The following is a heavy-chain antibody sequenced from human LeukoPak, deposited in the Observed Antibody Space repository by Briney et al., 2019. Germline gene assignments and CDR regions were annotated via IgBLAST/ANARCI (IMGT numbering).Heavy chain of an antibody. CDR1: GFTFSSYA. CDR2: ISGSGGST. Sequence: GGSLRLSCAASGFTFSSYAMSWVRQAPGKGLEWVSAISGSGGSTYYADSVKGRFTISRDNSKNTLYLQMNSLRAEDTAVYYCAKVATSRITIFGVVSSPYFDYWGQGTLVTVSS. D-gene: IGHD3-3*01. J-gene: IGHJ4*02. CDR3: AKVATSRITIFGVVSSPYFDY. V-gene: IGHV3-23*01.